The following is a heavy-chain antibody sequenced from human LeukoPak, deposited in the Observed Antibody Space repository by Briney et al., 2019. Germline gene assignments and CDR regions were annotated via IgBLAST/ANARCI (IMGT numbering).Heavy chain of an antibody. D-gene: IGHD3-22*01. J-gene: IGHJ4*02. CDR2: IGSSSGTI. CDR3: ARDPPFFFDSSGYDY. Sequence: GGSLRLSCAASGFTFSRHSMNWVRQAPGKGLEWVSYIGSSSGTIYYADAVKGRFTISRDDAKNALYLQMNSLRAEDTAMYYCARDPPFFFDSSGYDYWGQGALVTVSS. V-gene: IGHV3-48*04. CDR1: GFTFSRHS.